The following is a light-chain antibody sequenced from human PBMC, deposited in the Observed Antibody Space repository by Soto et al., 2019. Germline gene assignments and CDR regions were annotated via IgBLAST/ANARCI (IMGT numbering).Light chain of an antibody. CDR2: GNR. CDR1: NSNLGAGYD. Sequence: QSVLTQPPSVSGAPGQRVTISCTGNNSNLGAGYDVHWYQQLPGAAPKLVIFGNRNRPSGVPERFSGSKSGTSASLAITGRQAEDEADYYCQAYDYSLTAFVVGGGTKLTVL. CDR3: QAYDYSLTAFV. V-gene: IGLV1-40*01. J-gene: IGLJ3*02.